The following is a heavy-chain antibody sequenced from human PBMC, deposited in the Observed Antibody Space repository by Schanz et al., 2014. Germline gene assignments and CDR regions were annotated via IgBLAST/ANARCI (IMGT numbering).Heavy chain of an antibody. CDR2: ITGGSTTYT. D-gene: IGHD3-10*01. J-gene: IGHJ4*02. CDR1: GFTFNNFG. V-gene: IGHV3-21*01. Sequence: EVQLVESGGGLVKPGGSLRLSCAASGFTFNNFGMNWVRQAPGKGLEWVSCITGGSTTYTYYADSVRGRFTISRDNAKSSVYLQMNSLRAEDTAVYYCARDLSYYTSGSYGYWGQGTLVTVSS. CDR3: ARDLSYYTSGSYGY.